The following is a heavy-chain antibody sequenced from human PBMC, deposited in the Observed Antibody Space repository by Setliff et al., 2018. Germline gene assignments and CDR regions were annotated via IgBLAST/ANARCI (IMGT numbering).Heavy chain of an antibody. CDR1: GASINSGHY. D-gene: IGHD3-3*01. Sequence: SETLSLTCAVSGASINSGHYWGWIRQPPGKGLEWIATIYHRGRKYYDPSLQSRVSVSLDTSKNHFSLRLTSMTAADTAVYYCATPGRDDLDSPFEPFDIWGQGTMVTVSS. CDR3: ATPGRDDLDSPFEPFDI. CDR2: IYHRGRK. J-gene: IGHJ3*02. V-gene: IGHV4-38-2*01.